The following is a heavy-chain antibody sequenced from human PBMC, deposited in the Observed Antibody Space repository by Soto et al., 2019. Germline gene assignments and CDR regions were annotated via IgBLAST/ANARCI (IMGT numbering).Heavy chain of an antibody. Sequence: LSLTCTVSGGSISSSSYYWGWIRQPPGKGLEWIGSIYYSGSTYYNPSLKSRVTISVDTSKNQFSLKLSFVTAADTAVYYCARMSVAVAGAYYYYYGMDVWGQGTTVTVSS. D-gene: IGHD6-19*01. CDR2: IYYSGST. V-gene: IGHV4-39*01. CDR3: ARMSVAVAGAYYYYYGMDV. J-gene: IGHJ6*02. CDR1: GGSISSSSYY.